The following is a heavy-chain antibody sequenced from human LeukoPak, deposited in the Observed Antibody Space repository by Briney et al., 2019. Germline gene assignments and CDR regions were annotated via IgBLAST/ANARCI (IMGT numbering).Heavy chain of an antibody. Sequence: GGSLRLSCAASGFTFSSYAMHWVRQAPGKGLEWVAVISYDGSNKYYADSVKGRFTISRDNSKNTLYLQMNSLRAEDTAVYYCARGNVVAATLYYFDYWGQGTLVTVSS. V-gene: IGHV3-30-3*01. CDR2: ISYDGSNK. CDR1: GFTFSSYA. CDR3: ARGNVVAATLYYFDY. J-gene: IGHJ4*02. D-gene: IGHD2-15*01.